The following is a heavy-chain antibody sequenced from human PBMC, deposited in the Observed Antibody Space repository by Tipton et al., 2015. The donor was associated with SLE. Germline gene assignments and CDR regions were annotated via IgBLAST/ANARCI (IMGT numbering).Heavy chain of an antibody. D-gene: IGHD3-16*01. V-gene: IGHV3-21*01. CDR1: GFTFSTYG. J-gene: IGHJ3*02. CDR3: ARERIGGVDAFDI. CDR2: ISRSSSYI. Sequence: SLRLSCAASGFTFSTYGMHWVRQAPEKGLEWVSSISRSSSYIYYADSVKGRFTISRDNAKDTLFLQMDSLRADDTAVYYCARERIGGVDAFDIWGQGTIVTVSS.